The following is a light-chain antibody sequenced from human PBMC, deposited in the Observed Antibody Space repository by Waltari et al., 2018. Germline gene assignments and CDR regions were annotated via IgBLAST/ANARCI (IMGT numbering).Light chain of an antibody. Sequence: EIVMTQSPVTLSVFPGERATLSCRASQSIRSNLAWYQHKPGQAPRPLIYGASTRATGIPARFSGSGSGTEFTLTISSLQSEDFAVYFCQQYDNWLGTFGQGTKVEIK. CDR3: QQYDNWLGT. CDR2: GAS. V-gene: IGKV3-15*01. CDR1: QSIRSN. J-gene: IGKJ1*01.